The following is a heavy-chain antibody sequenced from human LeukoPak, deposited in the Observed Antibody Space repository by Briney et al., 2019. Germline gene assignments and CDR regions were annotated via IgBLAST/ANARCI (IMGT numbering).Heavy chain of an antibody. V-gene: IGHV3-30*18. CDR3: AKLAKYFYGSETYYFFEH. CDR2: ISYDGSNK. J-gene: IGHJ4*02. D-gene: IGHD3-10*01. Sequence: QPGGSLRLSCAASGFTFSSYGMHWVRQAPGKGLEWVAVISYDGSNKYYADSVKGRFTISRDNSKNSLYLQMNSLRVEDTAVYYCAKLAKYFYGSETYYFFEHWGQGTPVTASS. CDR1: GFTFSSYG.